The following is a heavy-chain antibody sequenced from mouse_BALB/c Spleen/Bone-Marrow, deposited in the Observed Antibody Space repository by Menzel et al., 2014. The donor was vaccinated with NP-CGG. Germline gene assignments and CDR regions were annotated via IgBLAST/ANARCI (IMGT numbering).Heavy chain of an antibody. CDR1: GFTFTDYY. CDR3: ARDSLYYGSSYWYFDV. CDR2: IRNKANGYTT. V-gene: IGHV7-3*02. Sequence: EVKLVESGGGLVQPGCSLRLSCATSGFTFTDYYMSWVRQPPGKALEWLGFIRNKANGYTTEYSASVKGRFTISRDNSQSILYLQMNTLRAEDSDTYYCARDSLYYGSSYWYFDVWGAGTTVTVSS. D-gene: IGHD1-1*01. J-gene: IGHJ1*01.